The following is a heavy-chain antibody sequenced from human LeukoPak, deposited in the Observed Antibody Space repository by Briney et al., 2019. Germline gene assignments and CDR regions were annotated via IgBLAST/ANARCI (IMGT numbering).Heavy chain of an antibody. Sequence: PGGSLRLSCAASGFTFSDSAIHWVRLSSGRGLEWFGHMDKKANLYATALSASVEGRFSISRDDSKDMAYLQMNNLKTEDSALYYCTRDSGTYNWFDPWGPGTLVTVSS. J-gene: IGHJ5*02. D-gene: IGHD1-26*01. CDR1: GFTFSDSA. CDR2: MDKKANLYAT. V-gene: IGHV3-73*01. CDR3: TRDSGTYNWFDP.